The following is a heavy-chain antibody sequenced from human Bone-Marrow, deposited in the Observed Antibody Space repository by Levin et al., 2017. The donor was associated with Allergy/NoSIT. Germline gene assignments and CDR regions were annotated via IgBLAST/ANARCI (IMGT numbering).Heavy chain of an antibody. CDR1: GFDFSDYY. J-gene: IGHJ4*02. CDR2: ISNTARTT. Sequence: GGSLRLSCVGSGFDFSDYYMTWIRQAPGQRLEWASHISNTARTTYYADSVKGRFTISRDNSKRSLFLQMDSLKVEDPAVYYCARESRAAAGTLDSWGQGIVVLVSS. D-gene: IGHD6-13*01. V-gene: IGHV3-11*01. CDR3: ARESRAAAGTLDS.